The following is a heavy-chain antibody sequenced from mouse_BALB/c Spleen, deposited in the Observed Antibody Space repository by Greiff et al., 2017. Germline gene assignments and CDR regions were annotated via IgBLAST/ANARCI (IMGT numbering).Heavy chain of an antibody. Sequence: EVKLMESGGGLVQPGGSLKLSCAASGFTFSSYTMSWFRQTPEKRLEWVAYISNGGGSTYYPDTVKGRFTISRDNAKNTLYLQMSSLKSEDTAMYYCARLSYAMDYWGQGTSVTVSS. CDR1: GFTFSSYT. CDR3: ARLSYAMDY. J-gene: IGHJ4*01. CDR2: ISNGGGST. V-gene: IGHV5-12-2*01.